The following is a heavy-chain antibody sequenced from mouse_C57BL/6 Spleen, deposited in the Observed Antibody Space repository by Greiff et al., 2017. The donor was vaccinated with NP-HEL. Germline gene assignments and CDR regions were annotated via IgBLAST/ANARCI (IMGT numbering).Heavy chain of an antibody. CDR2: IDPANGNT. CDR3: ARTVMIPHYFDD. J-gene: IGHJ2*01. CDR1: GFNIKNTY. Sequence: VHVKQSVAELVRPGASVKLSCTASGFNIKNTYMHWVKQRPEQGLEWIGRIDPANGNTKYAPKFQGKATITADTSSNTAYLQLSSLTSEDTAIYYCARTVMIPHYFDDWGQGTTLTVFS. D-gene: IGHD2-4*01. V-gene: IGHV14-3*01.